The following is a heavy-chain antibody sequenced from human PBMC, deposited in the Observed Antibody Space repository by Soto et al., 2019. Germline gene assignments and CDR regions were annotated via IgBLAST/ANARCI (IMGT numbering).Heavy chain of an antibody. V-gene: IGHV3-23*01. J-gene: IGHJ3*01. CDR2: ISGSGGSA. Sequence: EVQLLESGGGLVGPGGSLRLSCAASGFTFSNYAMNWVRQAPGKGLECVSVISGSGGSAYYADSVQGRFTISRDNSENTLYMQMNSLRDEDTAIYYCVREGSGWNSRGSFDFWGRGTMVTVTS. CDR1: GFTFSNYA. D-gene: IGHD6-19*01. CDR3: VREGSGWNSRGSFDF.